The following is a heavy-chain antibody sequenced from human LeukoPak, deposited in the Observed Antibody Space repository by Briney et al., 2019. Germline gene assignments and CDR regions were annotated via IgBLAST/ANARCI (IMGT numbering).Heavy chain of an antibody. J-gene: IGHJ3*02. CDR1: GFTFSSYW. D-gene: IGHD3-22*01. CDR2: INSDGSST. CDR3: ARVYYDSSGYSRRAFDI. Sequence: GGSLRLSCAASGFTFSSYWMHWVRQAPGKGLVWVSRINSDGSSTSYADSVKGRFTISRDNAKNALYLQMNSLRAKDTAVYYCARVYYDSSGYSRRAFDIWGQGTMVTVSS. V-gene: IGHV3-74*01.